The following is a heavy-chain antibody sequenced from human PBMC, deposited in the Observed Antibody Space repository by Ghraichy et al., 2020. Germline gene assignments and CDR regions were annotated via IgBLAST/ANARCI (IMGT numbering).Heavy chain of an antibody. CDR3: ARPAGANTHFGYYYGMDV. D-gene: IGHD1-26*01. CDR2: IKQDGSEK. J-gene: IGHJ6*02. V-gene: IGHV3-7*01. CDR1: GFTFSSYW. Sequence: GGSLRLSCAASGFTFSSYWMSWVRQAPGKGLEWVANIKQDGSEKYYVDSVKGRFTISRDNAKNSLYLQMNSLRAEDTAVYYCARPAGANTHFGYYYGMDVWGQGTTVTVSS.